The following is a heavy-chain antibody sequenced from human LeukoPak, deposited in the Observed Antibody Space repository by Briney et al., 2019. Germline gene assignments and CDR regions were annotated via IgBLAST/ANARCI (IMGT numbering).Heavy chain of an antibody. D-gene: IGHD6-13*01. V-gene: IGHV3-11*05. Sequence: PGGSLRLSCAASGFTFSDEYMSWIRQAPGKGLEWVSYISNSGSYTNYADSVKGRFTISRDNAKNSLYLQMNSLRAEDTAVYYCARGLPGIAAAGNWFDPWGQGTLVTVSS. J-gene: IGHJ5*02. CDR3: ARGLPGIAAAGNWFDP. CDR2: ISNSGSYT. CDR1: GFTFSDEY.